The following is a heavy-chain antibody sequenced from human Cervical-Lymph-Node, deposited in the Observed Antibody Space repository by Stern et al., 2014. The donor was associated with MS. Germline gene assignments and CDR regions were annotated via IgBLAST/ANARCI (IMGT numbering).Heavy chain of an antibody. CDR1: GFSLTTITVG. J-gene: IGHJ4*02. CDR3: AHRQGIQPYFNN. V-gene: IGHV2-5*02. Sequence: ESGPTLVKPTQTLRLTCTFSGFSLTTITVGVGWIRQPPGKALEWLALMYGDDDKRYSPSLKNRLTITKDTSRNQVVLTMTNIDPVDTATYYCAHRQGIQPYFNNWGQGTLVTVSS. D-gene: IGHD3-10*01. CDR2: MYGDDDK.